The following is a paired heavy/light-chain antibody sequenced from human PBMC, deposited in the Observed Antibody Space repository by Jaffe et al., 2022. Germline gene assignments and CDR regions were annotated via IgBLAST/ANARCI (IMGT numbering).Heavy chain of an antibody. J-gene: IGHJ4*02. V-gene: IGHV3-48*03. D-gene: IGHD3-10*01. CDR1: GFTFSSYE. CDR3: ARELGYYYGSGSSHERGY. Sequence: EVQLVESGGGLVQPGGSLRLSCAASGFTFSSYEMNWVRQAPGKGLEWVSYISSSGSTIYYADSVKGRFTISRDNAKNSLYLQMNSLRAEDTAVYYCARELGYYYGSGSSHERGYWGQGTLVTVSS. CDR2: ISSSGSTI.
Light chain of an antibody. CDR1: QSLLHSNGYNY. J-gene: IGKJ2*01. V-gene: IGKV2-28*01. CDR3: MQALQTSYT. Sequence: DIVMTQSPLSLPVTPGEPASISCRSSQSLLHSNGYNYLDWYLQKPGQSPQLLIYLGSNRASGVPDRFSGSGSGTDFTLKISRVEAEDVGVYYCMQALQTSYTFGQGTKLEIK. CDR2: LGS.